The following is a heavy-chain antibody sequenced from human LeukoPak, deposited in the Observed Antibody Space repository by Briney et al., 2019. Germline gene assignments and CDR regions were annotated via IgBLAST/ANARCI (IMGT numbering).Heavy chain of an antibody. CDR3: ARDLGHSSGWHFDY. D-gene: IGHD6-19*01. CDR2: ISPNSGVT. Sequence: ASMEVSCQASGYTFTAYYIHWVRQAPGQGLQWMGYISPNSGVTNYAQNFQDRVTMTSDTSISTAYMDLSRLGSDDTAVYYCARDLGHSSGWHFDYWGQGALVTVSS. CDR1: GYTFTAYY. J-gene: IGHJ4*02. V-gene: IGHV1-2*02.